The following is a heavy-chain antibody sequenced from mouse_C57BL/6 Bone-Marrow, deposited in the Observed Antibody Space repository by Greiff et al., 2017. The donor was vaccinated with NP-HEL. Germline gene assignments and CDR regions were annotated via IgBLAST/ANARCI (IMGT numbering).Heavy chain of an antibody. Sequence: VQLQQSGAELARPGASVKMSCKASGYTFTSYTMHWVKQRPGQGLEWIGYINPSSGYTKYNQKFKDKATLTADKSSSTAYMQLSSLTSEDSAVYYCARFRVTTRYYYAMDYWGQGTSVTVSS. J-gene: IGHJ4*01. V-gene: IGHV1-4*01. D-gene: IGHD2-2*01. CDR1: GYTFTSYT. CDR2: INPSSGYT. CDR3: ARFRVTTRYYYAMDY.